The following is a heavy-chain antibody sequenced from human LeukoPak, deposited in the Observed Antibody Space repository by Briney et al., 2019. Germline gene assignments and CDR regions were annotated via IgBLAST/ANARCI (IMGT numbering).Heavy chain of an antibody. V-gene: IGHV3-21*01. D-gene: IGHD1-14*01. J-gene: IGHJ4*02. Sequence: GGSLRLSCAASGFTFSSYSMNWVRHAPGKGLEWVSSISSSSYIYYTDSVKGRFTISRDNAKNSLYLQMNSPRAEDTAVYYCARDPTGSYYYFDYWGQGTLVTVSS. CDR2: ISSSSYI. CDR3: ARDPTGSYYYFDY. CDR1: GFTFSSYS.